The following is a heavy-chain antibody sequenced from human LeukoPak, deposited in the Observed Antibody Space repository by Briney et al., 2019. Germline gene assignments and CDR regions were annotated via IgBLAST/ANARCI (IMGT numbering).Heavy chain of an antibody. J-gene: IGHJ4*02. CDR3: ARGGDKGIQLWSLDY. Sequence: SVKVSCKASGGIFRSYTISWVRQAPGQGLEWMGGIIPIFGTPNYAQKFQGRVTFTTDESTSTAYMELSSLRSEDTAVYYCARGGDKGIQLWSLDYWGQGTLVTVSS. V-gene: IGHV1-69*05. CDR2: IIPIFGTP. D-gene: IGHD5-18*01. CDR1: GGIFRSYT.